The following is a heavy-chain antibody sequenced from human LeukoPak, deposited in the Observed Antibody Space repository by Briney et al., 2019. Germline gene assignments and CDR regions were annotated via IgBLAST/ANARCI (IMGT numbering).Heavy chain of an antibody. CDR1: GGSIRNYH. V-gene: IGHV4-59*01. D-gene: IGHD4-23*01. CDR2: IYYSRTT. J-gene: IGHJ4*02. Sequence: PSETLSLTCSVSGGSIRNYHGSWIRQPPGKGLEWIGYIYYSRTTTYNPSLESRVTISLDASKNQFSLQLNSVTAAGTAVYYCASGSSRWDYWGPGTLVTVSS. CDR3: ASGSSRWDY.